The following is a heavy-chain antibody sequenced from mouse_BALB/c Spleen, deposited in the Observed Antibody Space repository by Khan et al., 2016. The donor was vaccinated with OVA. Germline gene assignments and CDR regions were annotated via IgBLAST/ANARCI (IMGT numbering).Heavy chain of an antibody. V-gene: IGHV9-1*02. Sequence: LVESGPELKKPGETVKISCKASGYTFTNYGMNWVKQAPGKGLKWMGWINTYTGEPTYTDDFKGRFAFSLETSASTAYLQINNHKNEDKAPYCCARASSCSYFDVWGGGTTVTVSS. CDR1: GYTFTNYG. J-gene: IGHJ1*01. CDR3: ARASSCSYFDV. CDR2: INTYTGEP. D-gene: IGHD3-1*01.